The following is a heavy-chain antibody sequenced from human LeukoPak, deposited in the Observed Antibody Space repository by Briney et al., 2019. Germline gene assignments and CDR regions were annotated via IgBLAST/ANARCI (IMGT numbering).Heavy chain of an antibody. J-gene: IGHJ3*02. CDR3: ARGEMATTGGAFDI. V-gene: IGHV3-30-3*01. D-gene: IGHD5-24*01. CDR1: GFTFSSFP. CDR2: ISYDGTIK. Sequence: GGSLRLSCAASGFTFSSFPLHWVRQAPGKGLGWVAVISYDGTIKYYADSVKGRFTISRDTSKNTLYLQMNSLRVEDTAVYYCARGEMATTGGAFDIWGQGTMVTVSS.